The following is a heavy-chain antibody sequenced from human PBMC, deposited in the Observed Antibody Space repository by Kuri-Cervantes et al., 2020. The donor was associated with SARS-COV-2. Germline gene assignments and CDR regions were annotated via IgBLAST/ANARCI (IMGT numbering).Heavy chain of an antibody. J-gene: IGHJ6*03. CDR2: ISSGSTYI. Sequence: GGSLRLSCAASGFTFSDYGIDWVRQAPGKGLEWVACISSGSTYIYYVDSVKGRFTISRDNDKNSLYLQMNSLRTEDTAVYYWARAGGSGGTSNYYYYMDVWGKGTTVTVSS. CDR1: GFTFSDYG. V-gene: IGHV3-21*01. CDR3: ARAGGSGGTSNYYYYMDV. D-gene: IGHD2-15*01.